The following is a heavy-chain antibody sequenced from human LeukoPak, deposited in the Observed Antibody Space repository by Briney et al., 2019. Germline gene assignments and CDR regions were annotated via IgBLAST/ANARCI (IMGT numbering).Heavy chain of an antibody. J-gene: IGHJ3*02. Sequence: ASETLSLTCTVSGGSISSGGYYWSWIRQHPGKGLEWIGYIYYSGSTYYNPSLKSRVTISVDTSKNQFSLKLSSVTAADTAVYYSARDWAVDYYDSSGYCGDAFDIWGQGTMVTVSS. V-gene: IGHV4-31*03. D-gene: IGHD3-22*01. CDR1: GGSISSGGYY. CDR3: ARDWAVDYYDSSGYCGDAFDI. CDR2: IYYSGST.